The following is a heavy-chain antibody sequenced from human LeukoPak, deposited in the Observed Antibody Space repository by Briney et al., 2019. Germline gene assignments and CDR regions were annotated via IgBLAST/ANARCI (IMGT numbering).Heavy chain of an antibody. CDR2: ISYDGSNK. CDR3: AKDMGGGSRTYYDFWSFYYYGMDV. D-gene: IGHD3-3*01. Sequence: PGRSLRLSCAASGFTFSSYGMHWVRQAPGKGLEGVAVISYDGSNKYYADSVKGRFTISRDNSKNTIYLQMNSLRAEDTAVYYCAKDMGGGSRTYYDFWSFYYYGMDVWGQGITVTVSS. CDR1: GFTFSSYG. V-gene: IGHV3-30*18. J-gene: IGHJ6*02.